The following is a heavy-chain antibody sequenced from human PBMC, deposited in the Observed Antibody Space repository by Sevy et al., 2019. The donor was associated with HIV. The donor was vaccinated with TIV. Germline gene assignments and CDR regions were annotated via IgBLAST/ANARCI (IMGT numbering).Heavy chain of an antibody. Sequence: GGSLRLSCAASGFTFSSYAMSWDRQAPGKGLEWVSAISGSGGSTYYAHSVKGRFTISRDNSKNTLYLQMNSLRAEDTAVYYCVCAVAVAGAGFDYWGQGTLVTVSS. CDR2: ISGSGGST. CDR3: VCAVAVAGAGFDY. CDR1: GFTFSSYA. D-gene: IGHD6-19*01. J-gene: IGHJ4*02. V-gene: IGHV3-23*01.